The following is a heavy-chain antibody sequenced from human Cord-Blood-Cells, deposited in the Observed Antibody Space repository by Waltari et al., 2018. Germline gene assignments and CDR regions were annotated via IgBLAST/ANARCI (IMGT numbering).Heavy chain of an antibody. Sequence: QLQLQESGPGLVKPSATLSLTCTVSGGSISSSSYYWGWIRQPPGKGLGWIGSIFYSGSTYYNPSLKSRVTISVDTSKNQFSLKLSSVTAADTAVYYCARYNWDYYYYYMDVWGKGTTVTVSS. J-gene: IGHJ6*03. D-gene: IGHD1-20*01. V-gene: IGHV4-39*01. CDR1: GGSISSSSYY. CDR2: IFYSGST. CDR3: ARYNWDYYYYYMDV.